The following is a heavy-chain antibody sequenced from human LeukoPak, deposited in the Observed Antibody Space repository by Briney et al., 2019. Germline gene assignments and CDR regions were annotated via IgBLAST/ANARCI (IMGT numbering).Heavy chain of an antibody. CDR2: IDTDESAT. Sequence: GGSLRLSCAASGFTLSSYWMHWVRQAPGKGLVWVSRIDTDESATNYAVSVKGRFTISRDNAENTLYLEMNSLRAEDTAVYYCTRGLWGIDYWGQGTLVTVSS. CDR3: TRGLWGIDY. D-gene: IGHD7-27*01. V-gene: IGHV3-74*01. CDR1: GFTLSSYW. J-gene: IGHJ4*02.